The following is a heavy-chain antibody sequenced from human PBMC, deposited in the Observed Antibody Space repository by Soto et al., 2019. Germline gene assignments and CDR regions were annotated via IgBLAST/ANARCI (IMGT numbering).Heavy chain of an antibody. CDR3: ARAATVTGTYYYYGMDV. CDR2: IYYSGST. CDR1: GGSISSGDYY. D-gene: IGHD4-4*01. Sequence: SETLSLTCTVSGGSISSGDYYWSWIRQPPGKGLEWIGYIYYSGSTYYNPSLKSRVTISVDTSKNQFSLKLSSVTAADTAVYYCARAATVTGTYYYYGMDVWGQGTTVTVSS. J-gene: IGHJ6*02. V-gene: IGHV4-30-4*01.